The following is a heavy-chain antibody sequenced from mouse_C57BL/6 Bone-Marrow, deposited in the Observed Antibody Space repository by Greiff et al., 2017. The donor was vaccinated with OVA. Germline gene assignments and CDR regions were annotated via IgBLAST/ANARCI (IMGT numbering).Heavy chain of an antibody. CDR2: IWSGGGT. Sequence: VKLQESGPGLVQPSPSLSITCTVSGFSLTSYGVHWVRQSPGKGLEWLGVIWSGGGTDYNAAFISRLSISKDNSKTKVFFKMNSLQAADTAIYYCARTHGYYFDYWGQGTTLTVSS. J-gene: IGHJ2*01. CDR1: GFSLTSYG. V-gene: IGHV2-2*01. CDR3: ARTHGYYFDY.